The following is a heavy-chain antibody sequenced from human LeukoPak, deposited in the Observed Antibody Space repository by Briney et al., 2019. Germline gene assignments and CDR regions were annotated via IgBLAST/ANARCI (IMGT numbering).Heavy chain of an antibody. CDR2: IYISGDT. CDR3: ARGRGITGTTGDHYYYGMDV. J-gene: IGHJ6*02. Sequence: PSETLSLTCTVSGASFSNDYWSWIRQPPGKGLEWIGYIYISGDTNYNPSLRSRVTISVDRSKNQFSLKLSSVTAADTAVYYCARGRGITGTTGDHYYYGMDVWGQGTTVTVSS. V-gene: IGHV4-59*12. CDR1: GASFSNDY. D-gene: IGHD1-7*01.